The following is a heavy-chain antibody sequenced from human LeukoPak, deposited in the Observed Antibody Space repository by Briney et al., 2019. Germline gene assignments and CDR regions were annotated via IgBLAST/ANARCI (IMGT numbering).Heavy chain of an antibody. D-gene: IGHD4-17*01. V-gene: IGHV4-59*01. CDR1: GGSISSYY. CDR3: ASYTTLTTAGDYFQH. J-gene: IGHJ1*01. CDR2: IYYSGST. Sequence: SETLSLTCTVSGGSISSYYWSWIRQPPGKGLEWIGYIYYSGSTNYNPSLKSRVTISVDTSKNQFSLKLSSVTAADTAVYYCASYTTLTTAGDYFQHWGQGTLVTVSS.